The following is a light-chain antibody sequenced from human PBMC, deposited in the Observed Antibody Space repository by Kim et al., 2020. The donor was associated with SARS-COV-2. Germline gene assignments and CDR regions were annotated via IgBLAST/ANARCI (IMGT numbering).Light chain of an antibody. CDR3: QVWDISSDHVV. CDR2: YDT. CDR1: NIGRQS. J-gene: IGLJ2*01. V-gene: IGLV3-21*04. Sequence: APGKTATITCGGNNIGRQSVHWYQKKPGQAPVLVLYYDTNRPSGIPERFSGSNSENTATLTISRVEAGDEADYYCQVWDISSDHVVFGGGTQLTVL.